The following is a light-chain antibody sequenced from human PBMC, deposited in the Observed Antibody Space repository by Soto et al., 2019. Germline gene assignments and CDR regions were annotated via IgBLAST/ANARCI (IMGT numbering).Light chain of an antibody. J-gene: IGKJ4*01. CDR1: QSVSST. CDR3: QQYNSWPRT. CDR2: GAS. V-gene: IGKV3-15*01. Sequence: EAVITQSSATLWGSPGERGTLSCRASQSVSSTLAWYQQKPGQAPRLLIYGASTRATGIPARISGSGSGTEFTLTISSLQSEDFAVYYCQQYNSWPRTFGGGTKVDIK.